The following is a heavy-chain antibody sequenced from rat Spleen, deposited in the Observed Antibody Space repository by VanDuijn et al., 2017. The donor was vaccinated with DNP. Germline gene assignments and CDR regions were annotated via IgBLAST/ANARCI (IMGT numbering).Heavy chain of an antibody. Sequence: EVQLVETGGGLVQPGGSLKLSCVASGFTFSNSWMYWIRQAPGKGLEWLGSINPDGDTTYYPDSVKGRFTFSRDNAEDTVYLQMNSLRSEDTATYYCVRWNSGHFDYWGQGVMVPVSS. CDR3: VRWNSGHFDY. CDR2: INPDGDTT. CDR1: GFTFSNSW. V-gene: IGHV5-58*01. J-gene: IGHJ2*01. D-gene: IGHD4-3*01.